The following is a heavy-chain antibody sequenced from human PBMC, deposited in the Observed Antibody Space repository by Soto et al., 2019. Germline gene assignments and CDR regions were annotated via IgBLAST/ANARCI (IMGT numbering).Heavy chain of an antibody. Sequence: SLRLPCAASGLTIIDLAMSRISQDQGKGLEWVSAISGSGGSTYYADSVKGRFTISRDNSKNTLYLQMNSLRAEDTAVYYCAKVATTQTWYYFDYWGQGTLVTVSS. CDR2: ISGSGGST. CDR1: GLTIIDLA. CDR3: AKVATTQTWYYFDY. V-gene: IGHV3-23*01. D-gene: IGHD5-12*01. J-gene: IGHJ4*02.